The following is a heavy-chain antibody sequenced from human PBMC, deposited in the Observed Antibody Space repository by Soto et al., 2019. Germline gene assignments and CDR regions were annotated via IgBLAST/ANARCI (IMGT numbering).Heavy chain of an antibody. Sequence: PGGSLRLSCAASGFIFNTYSMDWVRQAPGKGLEWVASISPSGSYMYYGDSLKGRFTVSRDNAKNSLYLQMNSLRAEDTAVYYRAIHGGDYGMDVWGQGTTVTVSS. CDR1: GFIFNTYS. CDR3: AIHGGDYGMDV. CDR2: ISPSGSYM. V-gene: IGHV3-21*01. J-gene: IGHJ6*02. D-gene: IGHD3-10*01.